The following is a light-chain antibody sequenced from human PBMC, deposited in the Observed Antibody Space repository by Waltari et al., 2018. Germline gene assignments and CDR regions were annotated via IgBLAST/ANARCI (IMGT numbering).Light chain of an antibody. Sequence: EIVLTQSPATLSLSPGERAALSCRTSQSIITFFSWYQQKPGQAPRLLIYDASKRATGIPARFTGSGSGTVFTLTISSLEPEDFAVYYCQQRYQWPDTFGQGTKLEIK. CDR2: DAS. V-gene: IGKV3-11*01. CDR1: QSIITF. CDR3: QQRYQWPDT. J-gene: IGKJ2*01.